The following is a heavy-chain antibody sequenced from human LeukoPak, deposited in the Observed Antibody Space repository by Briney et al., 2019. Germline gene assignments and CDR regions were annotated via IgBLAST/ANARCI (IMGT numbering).Heavy chain of an antibody. D-gene: IGHD6-13*01. CDR1: GYTFTSYG. CDR3: ARDKGPGVAAGKNWFDP. V-gene: IGHV1-18*01. J-gene: IGHJ5*02. Sequence: ASVKVSCKASGYTFTSYGISWVRQAPGQGLEWMGWISAYNGNTNYAQKLQGRVTMTTDTSTSTAYMELRSLRPDDTAVYYCARDKGPGVAAGKNWFDPWGQGTLVTVSS. CDR2: ISAYNGNT.